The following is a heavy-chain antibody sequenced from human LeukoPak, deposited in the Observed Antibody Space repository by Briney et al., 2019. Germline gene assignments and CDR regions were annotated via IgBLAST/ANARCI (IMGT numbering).Heavy chain of an antibody. CDR2: IYYSGST. D-gene: IGHD6-13*01. J-gene: IGHJ6*02. Sequence: SETLSLTCTVSGVSINGYYWSWIRQPPGKGLEWIGYIYYSGSTYYNPSLKSRVTISVDKSKNQFSLKLSSVTAADTAVYYCARDPRYSSSWYLLDYYYYGMDVWGQGTTVTVSS. V-gene: IGHV4-59*12. CDR1: GVSINGYY. CDR3: ARDPRYSSSWYLLDYYYYGMDV.